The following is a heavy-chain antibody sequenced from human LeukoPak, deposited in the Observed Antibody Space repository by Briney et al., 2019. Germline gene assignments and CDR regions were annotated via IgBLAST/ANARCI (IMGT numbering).Heavy chain of an antibody. D-gene: IGHD6-19*01. CDR3: AKARTPYNSGFDY. J-gene: IGHJ4*02. V-gene: IGHV3-23*01. CDR1: GFTFTDYA. CDR2: ISASGSTT. Sequence: GGSLRLSCAASGFTFTDYAMGWVRQAPGQGLEWASTISASGSTTYYADSVRGQFTISRDNSKNTLSLQMSSLRAEDTAVYYCAKARTPYNSGFDYWGQGTLVAVSS.